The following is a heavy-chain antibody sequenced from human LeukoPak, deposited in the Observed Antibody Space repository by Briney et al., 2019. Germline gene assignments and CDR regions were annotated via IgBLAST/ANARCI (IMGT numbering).Heavy chain of an antibody. D-gene: IGHD1-26*01. J-gene: IGHJ4*02. CDR2: ISYDGSNK. Sequence: PGRSLRLSCAASGFTFSSYAMHWVRQAPGKGLEWVAVISYDGSNKYYADSVKGRFTISRDNSKNTLYLQMDSLRAEDTAVYYCVRQWELLEHVDYWGQGTLVTVSS. CDR1: GFTFSSYA. V-gene: IGHV3-30-3*01. CDR3: VRQWELLEHVDY.